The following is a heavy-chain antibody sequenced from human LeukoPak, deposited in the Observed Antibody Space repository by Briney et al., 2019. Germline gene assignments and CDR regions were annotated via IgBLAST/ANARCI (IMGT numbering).Heavy chain of an antibody. CDR3: ARVLPYSSGWGVDY. Sequence: PSETLSLTCIFSGGSIRSYYWGWIRQPPGKGLDGIGYIYYTGSTNYNPSLKSRVTISVDTSKNQFSLNLISVTAADTAVYYCARVLPYSSGWGVDYWGQGALVTVSS. D-gene: IGHD6-19*01. CDR2: IYYTGST. V-gene: IGHV4-59*01. CDR1: GGSIRSYY. J-gene: IGHJ4*02.